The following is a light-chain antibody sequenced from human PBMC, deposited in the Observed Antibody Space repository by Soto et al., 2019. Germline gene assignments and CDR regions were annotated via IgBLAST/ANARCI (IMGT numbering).Light chain of an antibody. V-gene: IGKV1-33*01. CDR2: DAS. Sequence: DIQMTQSPSSLSASVGDRVTITCQASQDISNYLNWYQQKPGKAPKLLIYDASNLEIGVPPRFSGSGSGTDFTVTISSLQPEDIATYYCQQYDNLLTFGGGTKVEIK. CDR1: QDISNY. J-gene: IGKJ4*01. CDR3: QQYDNLLT.